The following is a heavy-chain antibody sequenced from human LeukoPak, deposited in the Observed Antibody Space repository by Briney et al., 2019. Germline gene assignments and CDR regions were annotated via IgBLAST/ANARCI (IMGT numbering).Heavy chain of an antibody. CDR1: GGTFSTSS. CDR3: ARDAPSETLMVSAFDI. Sequence: SVKVSCKAFGGTFSTSSISWVRQAPGQGLEWMGGINPIFGTGNYAQKFQGRVTITADVSTRTAFMDLSSLRSEDTAVYYCARDAPSETLMVSAFDIWGQGTVVTVSS. CDR2: INPIFGTG. D-gene: IGHD3-10*01. V-gene: IGHV1-69*13. J-gene: IGHJ3*02.